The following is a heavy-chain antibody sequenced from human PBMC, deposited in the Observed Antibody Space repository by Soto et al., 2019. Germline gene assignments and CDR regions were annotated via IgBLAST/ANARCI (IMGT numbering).Heavy chain of an antibody. V-gene: IGHV1-18*01. D-gene: IGHD2-15*01. CDR1: GYTFTSYG. J-gene: IGHJ6*02. CDR2: ISAYNGNT. CDR3: ARDFSQDLPYRMDV. Sequence: QVPLVQSGAEVKKPGASVKVSCKASGYTFTSYGISWVRQAPGQGLEWMGWISAYNGNTNYAQKLQGRVTMTTDTSTSTAYMELRSLSSDDTPVHYCARDFSQDLPYRMDVWGQGTTVTVSS.